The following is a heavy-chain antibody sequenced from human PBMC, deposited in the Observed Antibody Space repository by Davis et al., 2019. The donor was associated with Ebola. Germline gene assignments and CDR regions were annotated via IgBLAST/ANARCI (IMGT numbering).Heavy chain of an antibody. Sequence: SETLSLTCDVYGGSFSGYYWSWIRQPPGKGLEWIGSIYYSGSTYYNPSLKSRVTISVDTSKNQFSLKLSSVTAADTAVYYCARLANYDYVWGSYRSGFDYWGQGTLVTVSS. CDR1: GGSFSGYY. V-gene: IGHV4-34*01. J-gene: IGHJ4*02. CDR3: ARLANYDYVWGSYRSGFDY. D-gene: IGHD3-16*02. CDR2: IYYSGST.